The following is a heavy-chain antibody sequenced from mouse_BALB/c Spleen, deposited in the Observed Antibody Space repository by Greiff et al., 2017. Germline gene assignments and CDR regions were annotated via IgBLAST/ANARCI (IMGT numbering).Heavy chain of an antibody. J-gene: IGHJ4*01. V-gene: IGHV2-2*02. CDR2: IWSGGST. Sequence: QVQLKQSGPGLVQPSQSLSITCTVSGFSLTSYGVHWVRQSPGKGLEWLGVIWSGGSTDYNAAFISRLSISKDNSKSQVFFKMNSLQANDTAIYYCASLDGYSYYYAMDYWGQGTSVTVSS. D-gene: IGHD2-3*01. CDR1: GFSLTSYG. CDR3: ASLDGYSYYYAMDY.